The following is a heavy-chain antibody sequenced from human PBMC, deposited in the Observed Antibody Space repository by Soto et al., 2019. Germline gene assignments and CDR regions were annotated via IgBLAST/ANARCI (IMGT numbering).Heavy chain of an antibody. D-gene: IGHD2-15*01. CDR3: AKDTSGVVEHKYGGFDY. V-gene: IGHV3-9*01. CDR2: ISWDSGVT. J-gene: IGHJ4*02. CDR1: RVIFADYA. Sequence: PCGSLRLSCAAWRVIFADYAMHWVRQSPGKGLEWVSGISWDSGVTAYADSVKGRFTISRDNAKNSLYLQMHGLRVDDTAFYYCAKDTSGVVEHKYGGFDYWGQEKLVTVSS.